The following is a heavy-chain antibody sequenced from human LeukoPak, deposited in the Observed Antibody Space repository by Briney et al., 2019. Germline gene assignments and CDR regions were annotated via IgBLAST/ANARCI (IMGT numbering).Heavy chain of an antibody. CDR3: ARVRVNIRGVTTFDP. J-gene: IGHJ5*02. CDR1: GGTFSSYA. V-gene: IGHV1-69*01. Sequence: SVKISCKASGGTFSSYAISWVRQAPGQGLEWMGGIIPIFGTANYAQKFQGRVTITADESTSTAYMELSSLRSEDTAVYYCARVRVNIRGVTTFDPWGQGTLVTVSS. D-gene: IGHD3-10*01. CDR2: IIPIFGTA.